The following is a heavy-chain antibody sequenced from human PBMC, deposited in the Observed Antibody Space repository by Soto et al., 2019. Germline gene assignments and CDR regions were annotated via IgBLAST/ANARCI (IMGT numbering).Heavy chain of an antibody. CDR3: ARGEVTAPIFDY. CDR1: GFTFSSYA. CDR2: IPYDGSNK. V-gene: IGHV3-30-3*01. D-gene: IGHD2-21*02. J-gene: IGHJ4*02. Sequence: GGSLRLSCAASGFTFSSYAMHWVRQAPGKGLEWVAVIPYDGSNKYYADSVKGRFTISRDNSKNTLYLQMNSLRAEDTAVYYCARGEVTAPIFDYWGQGTLVTVSS.